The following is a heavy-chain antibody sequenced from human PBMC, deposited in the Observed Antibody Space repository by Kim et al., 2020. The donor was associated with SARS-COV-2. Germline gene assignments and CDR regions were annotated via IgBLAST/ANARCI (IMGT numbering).Heavy chain of an antibody. J-gene: IGHJ3*02. CDR1: GFTFRSSS. Sequence: GGSLRLSCAASGFTFRSSSICWVLEAPGKGLEWVSAISGSGGSTYYADSVKGRFTISRDNSKNTLYLQMNSLRAEDTAVYYCAKDPDYYDSSGYYPNAFDIWGQGTMVTVSS. CDR2: ISGSGGST. D-gene: IGHD3-22*01. V-gene: IGHV3-23*01. CDR3: AKDPDYYDSSGYYPNAFDI.